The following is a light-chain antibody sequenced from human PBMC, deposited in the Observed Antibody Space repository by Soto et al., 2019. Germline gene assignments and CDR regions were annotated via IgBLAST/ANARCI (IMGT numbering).Light chain of an antibody. J-gene: IGKJ1*01. CDR1: QSVRSY. CDR2: DAS. CDR3: QQRSNWPPTWT. V-gene: IGKV3-11*01. Sequence: EIVLTQPPATLSLSPGERDTLSCRASQSVRSYLAWYQQKPGQAPRLVIFDASNRATGIPARFSGSGSGTDFTLIISDLEPEDFAVYYCQQRSNWPPTWTFGQGTKVDIK.